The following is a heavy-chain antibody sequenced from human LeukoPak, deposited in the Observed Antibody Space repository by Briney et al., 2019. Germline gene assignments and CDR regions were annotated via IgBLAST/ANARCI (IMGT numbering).Heavy chain of an antibody. D-gene: IGHD5-12*01. V-gene: IGHV3-7*01. CDR1: GFTFSRYW. CDR3: ARGLYSGYDS. J-gene: IGHJ4*02. Sequence: PGGSLRLSCAGSGFTFSRYWMSWVRQAPGKGLEWVANIKPDGSQKYYVDSVKGRFIISRENAKNSLYLQMNSLRAGDTAVYYCARGLYSGYDSWGQGTLVTVSS. CDR2: IKPDGSQK.